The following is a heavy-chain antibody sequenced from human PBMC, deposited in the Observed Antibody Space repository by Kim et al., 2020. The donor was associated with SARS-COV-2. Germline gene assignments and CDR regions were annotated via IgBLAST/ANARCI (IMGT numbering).Heavy chain of an antibody. CDR3: AKLDRGNGDYYAMDV. CDR1: EDIFTTYW. V-gene: IGHV5-51*01. Sequence: GESLKISCKGSEDIFTTYWIGWVRQMPGKGLEWMGIIHPGYSDTKYSPSFQGQVTISADKSINTAYLQWSSLKASDTAMYYCAKLDRGNGDYYAMDVWGQGTTVTVSS. J-gene: IGHJ6*02. CDR2: IHPGYSDT. D-gene: IGHD1-1*01.